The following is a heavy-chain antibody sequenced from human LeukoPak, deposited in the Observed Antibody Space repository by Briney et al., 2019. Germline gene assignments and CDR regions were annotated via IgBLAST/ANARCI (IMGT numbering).Heavy chain of an antibody. D-gene: IGHD3-10*02. CDR1: GFTFSSYE. J-gene: IGHJ6*04. CDR2: ISSSGSTI. CDR3: AELGITMIGGV. V-gene: IGHV3-48*03. Sequence: GGSLRLSCAASGFTFSSYEMNWFRKAPGKGLEWVSYISSSGSTIYYADSVKGRFTISRDNAKNSLYLQMNSLRAEDTAVYYCAELGITMIGGVWGKGTTVTISS.